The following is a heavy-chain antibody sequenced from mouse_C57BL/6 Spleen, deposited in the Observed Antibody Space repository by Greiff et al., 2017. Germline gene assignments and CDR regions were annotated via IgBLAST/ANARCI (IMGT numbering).Heavy chain of an antibody. CDR2: IDPETGGT. J-gene: IGHJ4*01. D-gene: IGHD1-1*01. CDR3: TRRITAVVAFYAMDY. Sequence: QVQLQQSGAELVRPGASVTLSCKASGYTFTDYEMHWVKQTPVHGLEWIGAIDPETGGTAYNQKFKGKAILTADKSSSTAYMELRSLTSEDSAVYYCTRRITAVVAFYAMDYWGQGTSVTVSS. V-gene: IGHV1-15*01. CDR1: GYTFTDYE.